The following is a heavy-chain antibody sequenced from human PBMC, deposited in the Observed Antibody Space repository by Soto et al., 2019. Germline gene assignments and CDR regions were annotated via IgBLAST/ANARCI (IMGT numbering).Heavy chain of an antibody. D-gene: IGHD2-21*02. CDR3: ARFGKRGSVVVTAIRHDAFDI. J-gene: IGHJ3*02. Sequence: QVQLQQWGAGLLKPSETLSLTCAVYGGSFSGYYWSWIRQPPGKGLEWSGEINHSGSTNYNPSLKSRVTISVDTSNNQFSLTLSSVTAADTAVYYCARFGKRGSVVVTAIRHDAFDIWGQGTMVTVSS. V-gene: IGHV4-34*01. CDR2: INHSGST. CDR1: GGSFSGYY.